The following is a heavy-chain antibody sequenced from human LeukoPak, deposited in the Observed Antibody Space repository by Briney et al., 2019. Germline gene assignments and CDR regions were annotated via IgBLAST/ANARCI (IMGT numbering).Heavy chain of an antibody. CDR1: GFTFSNYW. V-gene: IGHV3-7*01. J-gene: IGHJ4*02. D-gene: IGHD6-13*01. CDR2: IKQDGSEK. Sequence: GGSLRLSCAASGFTFSNYWMSWVRQAPGKGLEWVANIKQDGSEKYYVDSVRGRFTISRDNAKNSLFLQMTSLRAEDTAVYYCARDNSSSWYQSLNRFDYWGQGTLVTVSS. CDR3: ARDNSSSWYQSLNRFDY.